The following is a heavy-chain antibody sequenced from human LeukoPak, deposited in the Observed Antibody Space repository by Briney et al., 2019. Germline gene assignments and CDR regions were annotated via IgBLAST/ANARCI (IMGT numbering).Heavy chain of an antibody. Sequence: ASVKVSCKASGYTFTTYFIHWVRQAPGQGLEWMGIINPSGGSTSYAQKFQGRITMTRDTSTSTVYMELSSLRSEDTAVYYCARVSQYCATGSPVGDYWGQGTLVTVSS. CDR1: GYTFTTYF. CDR3: ARVSQYCATGSPVGDY. D-gene: IGHD3-10*01. CDR2: INPSGGST. V-gene: IGHV1-46*01. J-gene: IGHJ4*02.